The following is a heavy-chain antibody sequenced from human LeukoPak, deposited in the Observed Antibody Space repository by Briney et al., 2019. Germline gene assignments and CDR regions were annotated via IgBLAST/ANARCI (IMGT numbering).Heavy chain of an antibody. CDR1: GGSINSGSYY. CDR3: ARVVYSSGWYLDY. D-gene: IGHD6-19*01. CDR2: IYTSGST. J-gene: IGHJ4*02. Sequence: SETLSLTCTVSGGSINSGSYYWSWIRQPAGKGLEWIGRIYTSGSTNYNPSLESRVTISVDTSKNQFSLKLSSVTAADTAVYYCARVVYSSGWYLDYWGQGTLVTVSA. V-gene: IGHV4-61*02.